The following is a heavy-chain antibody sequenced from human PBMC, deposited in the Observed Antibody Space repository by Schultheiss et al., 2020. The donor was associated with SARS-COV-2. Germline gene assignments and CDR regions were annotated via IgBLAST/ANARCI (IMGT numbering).Heavy chain of an antibody. V-gene: IGHV4-59*12. D-gene: IGHD5-12*01. J-gene: IGHJ6*03. CDR1: GGSISSYY. Sequence: SETLSLTCTVSGGSISSYYWGWIRQAPGKGLEWIGSIYHSGSTNYNPSLKSRVTMSVDTSKNQFSLKLSSVTAADTAVYYCARRLSGYDFNYYYYMDVWGKGTTVTVSS. CDR2: IYHSGST. CDR3: ARRLSGYDFNYYYYMDV.